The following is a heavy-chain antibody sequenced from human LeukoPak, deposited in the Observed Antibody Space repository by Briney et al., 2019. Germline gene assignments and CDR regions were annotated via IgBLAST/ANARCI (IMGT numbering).Heavy chain of an antibody. V-gene: IGHV3-7*01. CDR2: IKQDGSEK. D-gene: IGHD4-17*01. CDR1: GFTFSRYW. CDR3: ARVARTAPTEAFDI. Sequence: GGSLRLSCAASGFTFSRYWMSWVRQAPGKGLEWVANIKQDGSEKYYVDSVKGRFTISRDNAKNSLYLQMNSLRAEDTAVYYCARVARTAPTEAFDIWGQGTMVTVSS. J-gene: IGHJ3*02.